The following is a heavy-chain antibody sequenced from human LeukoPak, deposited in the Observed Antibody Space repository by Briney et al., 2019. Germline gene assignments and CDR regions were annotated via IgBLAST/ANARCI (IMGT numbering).Heavy chain of an antibody. CDR1: GFTFSSYG. J-gene: IGHJ4*02. Sequence: GGSLRLSCAASGFTFSSYGMHWVRQAPGQGLEWMGWINPNSGGTNYAQKFQGRVTMTRDTSISTAYMELSRLRSDDTAVYYCARELNYDSSGYYFDCWGQGTLVTVSS. D-gene: IGHD3-22*01. V-gene: IGHV1-2*02. CDR2: INPNSGGT. CDR3: ARELNYDSSGYYFDC.